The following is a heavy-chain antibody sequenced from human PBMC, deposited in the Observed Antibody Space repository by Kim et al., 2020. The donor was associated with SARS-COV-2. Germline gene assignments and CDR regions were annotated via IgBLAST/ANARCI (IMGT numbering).Heavy chain of an antibody. D-gene: IGHD3-9*01. CDR1: GGTFSSYA. CDR3: ARVRYYDILTGYFDY. CDR2: IIPIFGTA. J-gene: IGHJ4*02. Sequence: SVKVSCKASGGTFSSYAISWVRQAPGHGLEWMGGIIPIFGTANYAQKFQGRVTLTADESTSTAYMELSSLRSEDTAVYYCARVRYYDILTGYFDYWGQGTLVTVSS. V-gene: IGHV1-69*13.